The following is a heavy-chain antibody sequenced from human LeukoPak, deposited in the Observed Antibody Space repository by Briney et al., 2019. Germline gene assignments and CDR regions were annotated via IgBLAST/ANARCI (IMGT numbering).Heavy chain of an antibody. CDR2: IYHSGST. V-gene: IGHV4-38-2*01. Sequence: RPSETLSLTCAVSGYSISSGYYWGWIRQPPGKGLELIGSIYHSGSTYYNPSLKSRVTISVDTSKNQFSLKLSSVTAADTAVYYCARVGFGELSGYYYGMDVWGKGTTVTVSS. J-gene: IGHJ6*04. CDR1: GYSISSGYY. D-gene: IGHD3-10*01. CDR3: ARVGFGELSGYYYGMDV.